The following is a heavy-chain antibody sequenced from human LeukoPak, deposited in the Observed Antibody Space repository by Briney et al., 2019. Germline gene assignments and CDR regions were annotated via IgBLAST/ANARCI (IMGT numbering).Heavy chain of an antibody. CDR3: ARARWSYYDSSGYFDY. D-gene: IGHD3-22*01. V-gene: IGHV1-2*04. Sequence: ASVKVSCKASGYTFTGYYMHWVRQAPGQGLEWMGWINPNSGGTSYAQKFQGWVTMTRDTSISTAYMELSRLRSDDTAVYYCARARWSYYDSSGYFDYWGQGTLVTVSS. J-gene: IGHJ4*02. CDR2: INPNSGGT. CDR1: GYTFTGYY.